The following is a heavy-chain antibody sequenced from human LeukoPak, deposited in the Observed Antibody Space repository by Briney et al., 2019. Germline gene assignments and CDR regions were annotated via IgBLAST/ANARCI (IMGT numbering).Heavy chain of an antibody. Sequence: SETLSLTCAVSGGSISNSNWWTWVRQPPGKGLEWIGEINHSGSTNYNPSLKSRVTISVDTSKNQFSLKLSSVTAADTAVYYWAMLLAYCGGDCLGSDYWGQGTLVTVSS. CDR2: INHSGST. J-gene: IGHJ4*02. D-gene: IGHD2-21*02. CDR3: AMLLAYCGGDCLGSDY. CDR1: GGSISNSNW. V-gene: IGHV4-4*02.